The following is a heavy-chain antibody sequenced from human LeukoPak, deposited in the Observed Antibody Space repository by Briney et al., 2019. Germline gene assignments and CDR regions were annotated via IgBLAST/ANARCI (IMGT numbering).Heavy chain of an antibody. CDR3: SRGHYGMDV. CDR1: GFTFSDHY. Sequence: GGSLRLSCAASGFTFSDHYMSWIRQAPGKGLEWVSYIRGSGDEIYYGDSVKGRFTISRDNARNSVYLQMNSLRVEDTGVYYCSRGHYGMDVWGQGTTVTVSS. CDR2: IRGSGDEI. J-gene: IGHJ6*02. V-gene: IGHV3-11*01.